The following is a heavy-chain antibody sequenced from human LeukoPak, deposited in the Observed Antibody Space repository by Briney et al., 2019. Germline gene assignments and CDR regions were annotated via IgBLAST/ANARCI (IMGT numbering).Heavy chain of an antibody. CDR1: GFTFNRNA. CDR2: IGGSGDKT. Sequence: GGSLRLSRAASGFTFNRNAISLVRQAPGKGLEWVSTIGGSGDKTFYADSVKGRFTISRDNSKNMVHLQMNSLTGEDTALYYCVRRGDASSGWGDHDFWGQGALVTVSS. D-gene: IGHD6-19*01. J-gene: IGHJ4*02. CDR3: VRRGDASSGWGDHDF. V-gene: IGHV3-23*01.